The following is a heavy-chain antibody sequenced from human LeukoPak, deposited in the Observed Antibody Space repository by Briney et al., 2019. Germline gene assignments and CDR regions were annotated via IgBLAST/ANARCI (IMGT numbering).Heavy chain of an antibody. CDR3: ASPQNYDSSGYSVDY. CDR1: GYSFTSYW. D-gene: IGHD3-22*01. V-gene: IGHV5-51*01. J-gene: IGHJ4*02. CDR2: IYPGDSDT. Sequence: GESLKISCKGSGYSFTSYWIGWVRQMPGKGLEWMGIIYPGDSDTRYSPSFQGQVTISADKSISTAYLQWSSLKASDTAMYYCASPQNYDSSGYSVDYWGQGTLVTVSS.